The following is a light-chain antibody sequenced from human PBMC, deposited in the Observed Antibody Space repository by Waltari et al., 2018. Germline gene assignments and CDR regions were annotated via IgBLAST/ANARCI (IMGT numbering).Light chain of an antibody. J-gene: IGKJ2*01. V-gene: IGKV1-NL1*01. Sequence: DIQMTQSPSSLSASVGDRVTITCRARQGIDNSLAWYQQRPGKAPKLLLYAASSLESGVRCRFSGSGSGTDYTLTISSRRPEDFATYYCQQYYSSPLYTFGQGTKLEIK. CDR3: QQYYSSPLYT. CDR1: QGIDNS. CDR2: AAS.